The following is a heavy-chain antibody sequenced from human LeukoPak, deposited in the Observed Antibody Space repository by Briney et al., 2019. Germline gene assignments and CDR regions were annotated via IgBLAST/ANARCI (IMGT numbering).Heavy chain of an antibody. Sequence: SETLSLTCTVSDGSMRSYYWSWIRRPPGKALEWVGYIYSSGSTNYNPSLKSRVTISVDTSKNQFPLKLSSVTAADTAVYYCGRYLKPSALSVFDIWGQGTMVTVSS. V-gene: IGHV4-59*01. CDR3: GRYLKPSALSVFDI. CDR2: IYSSGST. J-gene: IGHJ3*02. D-gene: IGHD2-2*01. CDR1: DGSMRSYY.